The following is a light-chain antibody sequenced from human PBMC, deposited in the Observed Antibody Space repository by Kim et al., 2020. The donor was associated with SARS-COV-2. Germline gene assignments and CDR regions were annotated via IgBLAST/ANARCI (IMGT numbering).Light chain of an antibody. V-gene: IGLV3-1*01. J-gene: IGLJ2*01. CDR1: QLGNKY. CDR3: QTWDSSTAF. Sequence: SYELTQPPSVSVSPGQTASITCSGDQLGNKYTCWYQQKSGQSPVLVIYQDTKRPSGIPERFSGSNSGNTATLTISGTQTMDEADYYCQTWDSSTAFFGGGTQLTVL. CDR2: QDT.